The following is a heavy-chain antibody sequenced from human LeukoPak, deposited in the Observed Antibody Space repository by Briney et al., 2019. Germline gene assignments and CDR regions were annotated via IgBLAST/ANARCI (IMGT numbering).Heavy chain of an antibody. Sequence: ASVKVSCKASGYTFTGYYMHWVRQAPGQGLGWMGWINPNSGGTNYAQKFQGRVTMTRDTSISTAYMELSRLRSDDTAVYYCARDLVGGVATYDYVWGSYPRGVWGQGTTVTVSS. CDR2: INPNSGGT. V-gene: IGHV1-2*02. CDR3: ARDLVGGVATYDYVWGSYPRGV. J-gene: IGHJ6*02. CDR1: GYTFTGYY. D-gene: IGHD3-16*02.